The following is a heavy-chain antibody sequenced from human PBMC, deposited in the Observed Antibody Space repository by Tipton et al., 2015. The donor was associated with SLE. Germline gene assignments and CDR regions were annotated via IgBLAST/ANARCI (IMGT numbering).Heavy chain of an antibody. CDR1: GYTFTNYD. CDR3: ARDRSFDFWSGYPSYDAFDI. V-gene: IGHV1-18*01. CDR2: ISAYDGNR. Sequence: QLVQSGAEVKKPGASVKVSCKASGYTFTNYDINWVRQATGQGLEWMGWISAYDGNRRYADKFQGRATMTTDTSTNTAYMELRSLRSDDTAVYYCARDRSFDFWSGYPSYDAFDIWGQGTKVTVSS. D-gene: IGHD3-3*01. J-gene: IGHJ3*02.